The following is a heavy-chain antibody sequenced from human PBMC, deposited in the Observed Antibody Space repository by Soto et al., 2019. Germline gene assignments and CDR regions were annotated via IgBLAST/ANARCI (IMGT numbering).Heavy chain of an antibody. CDR2: ISHLEST. J-gene: IGHJ4*02. Sequence: QLQLQESGSGLVKTSETLSLTCTVSGASISYGGFSWSWIRQSPGKCLEWIGYISHLESTYFHPSFKSRLTMSIDRTRNQFSLKLSSVTAADMAVYYCARGGGYDSFDYWGQGVLVTVSS. D-gene: IGHD5-12*01. V-gene: IGHV4-30-2*06. CDR3: ARGGGYDSFDY. CDR1: GASISYGGFS.